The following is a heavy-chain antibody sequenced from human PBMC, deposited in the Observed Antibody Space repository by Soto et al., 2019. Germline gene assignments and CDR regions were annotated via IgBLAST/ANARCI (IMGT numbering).Heavy chain of an antibody. CDR1: GYSFTSYW. Sequence: PGESLKISCKGSGYSFTSYWISWVRQMPGKGMEWMGRIDPSDSYTNYSPSFQGHVTISADKSISIAYLQWSSLKASDTAMYYCASSRYDSSGYSVDYYYYYGMDVWGQGATVTVSS. CDR2: IDPSDSYT. CDR3: ASSRYDSSGYSVDYYYYYGMDV. V-gene: IGHV5-10-1*01. J-gene: IGHJ6*02. D-gene: IGHD3-22*01.